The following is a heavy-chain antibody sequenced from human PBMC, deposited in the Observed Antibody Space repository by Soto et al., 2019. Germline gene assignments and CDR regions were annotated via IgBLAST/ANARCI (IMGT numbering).Heavy chain of an antibody. CDR1: GFTFSIYA. D-gene: IGHD2-15*01. J-gene: IGHJ4*02. CDR3: AKTPHVVVEASTWYYFDY. CDR2: IGGSGTST. Sequence: GGSLRLSCAASGFTFSIYAMSLVLQAPGKGLEWVSAIGGSGTSTYFADSVKCRFTISRDNSKNTLYLQMHSLRAEDTAVYYCAKTPHVVVEASTWYYFDYWGQGTLVTV. V-gene: IGHV3-23*01.